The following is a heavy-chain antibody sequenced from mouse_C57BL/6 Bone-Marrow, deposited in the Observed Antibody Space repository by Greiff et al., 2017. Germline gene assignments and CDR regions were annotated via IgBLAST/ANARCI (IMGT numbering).Heavy chain of an antibody. V-gene: IGHV1-15*01. CDR3: TRGASPGTGRYFDV. CDR1: GYTFTDYE. CDR2: IDPETGGT. J-gene: IGHJ1*03. Sequence: QVQLQQSGAELVRPGASVTLSCKASGYTFTDYEMHWVKQTPVHGLEWIGAIDPETGGTAYNQKFKGKAILTADKSSSTAYMELRSLTSEDSAVYYWTRGASPGTGRYFDVWGTGTTVTVSS. D-gene: IGHD4-1*01.